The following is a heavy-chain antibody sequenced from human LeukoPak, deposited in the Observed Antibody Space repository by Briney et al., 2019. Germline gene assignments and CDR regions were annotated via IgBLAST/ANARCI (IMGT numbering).Heavy chain of an antibody. D-gene: IGHD1-26*01. CDR1: GYTFTSYG. J-gene: IGHJ4*02. V-gene: IGHV1-18*01. CDR3: ARNTIVGATLPYSFDY. Sequence: ASVKVSCKASGYTFTSYGISWVRQAPGQGLEWMGWISAYNGNTNYAQKLQGRVTMTTDTSTSTAYMELRSLRSDDTAVYYCARNTIVGATLPYSFDYWGQGTLVTVSS. CDR2: ISAYNGNT.